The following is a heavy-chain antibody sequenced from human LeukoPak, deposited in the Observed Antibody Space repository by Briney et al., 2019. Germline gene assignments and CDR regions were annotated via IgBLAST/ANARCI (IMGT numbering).Heavy chain of an antibody. D-gene: IGHD3-9*01. CDR1: GGTFSSYA. Sequence: SVTVSCKASGGTFSSYAISWVRQAPGQGLGWMGGIIPIFGTANYAQKFQGRVTITADESTSTAYMELSSLRSEDTAVYYCARFDILTGYSDDYWGQGTLVTVSS. J-gene: IGHJ4*02. CDR2: IIPIFGTA. CDR3: ARFDILTGYSDDY. V-gene: IGHV1-69*13.